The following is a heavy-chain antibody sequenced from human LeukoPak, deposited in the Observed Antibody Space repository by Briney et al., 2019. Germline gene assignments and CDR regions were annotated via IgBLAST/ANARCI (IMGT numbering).Heavy chain of an antibody. D-gene: IGHD2/OR15-2a*01. CDR3: AKDYFGSLEY. CDR1: EFTFSRYA. CDR2: IKSEGSGT. Sequence: GGSLRLSCVASEFTFSRYAMSWVRQAPGKGPEWVSVIKSEGSGTAYADSVKGRFTISRDNAKNTVYLQMNSLRDEDAAVYYCAKDYFGSLEYWGQGSLVTVSA. J-gene: IGHJ4*02. V-gene: IGHV3-23*03.